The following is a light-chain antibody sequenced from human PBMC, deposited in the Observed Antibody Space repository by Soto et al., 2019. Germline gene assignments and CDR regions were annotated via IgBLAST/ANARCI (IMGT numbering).Light chain of an antibody. CDR3: HTYINWPSRT. V-gene: IGKV3-15*01. CDR2: GAS. Sequence: EIVMTQSPATLSVSPGERATLSCRASQSVSSNLAWYQQKPDQAPRLLIYGASTRDTGIQARFSGSGSGKEFTRTISSLQSEEFAVYYCHTYINWPSRTFGGGTKVEIK. J-gene: IGKJ4*01. CDR1: QSVSSN.